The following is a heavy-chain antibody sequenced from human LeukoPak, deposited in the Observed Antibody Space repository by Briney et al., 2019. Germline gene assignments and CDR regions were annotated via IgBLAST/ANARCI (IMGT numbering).Heavy chain of an antibody. CDR2: IYQSGST. D-gene: IGHD3-10*01. CDR1: GGSISSSNW. Sequence: ASETLSLTCSVSGGSISSSNWWSWVRQPPGKGLEWIGEIYQSGSTNYNPTPKSRVTMSVDKSRNQFSLSLTSVTAADTAVYYCARGEQYGSGTVQFDYWGQGTLVTVSS. V-gene: IGHV4-4*02. CDR3: ARGEQYGSGTVQFDY. J-gene: IGHJ4*02.